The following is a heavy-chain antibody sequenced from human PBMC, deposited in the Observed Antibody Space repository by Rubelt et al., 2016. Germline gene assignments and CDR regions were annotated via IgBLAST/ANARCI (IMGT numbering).Heavy chain of an antibody. V-gene: IGHV3-7*02. CDR1: GITFSNYW. D-gene: IGHD1-26*01. J-gene: IGHJ1*01. CDR2: IKQDGSEK. Sequence: EVQVVESGGGLVQPGGSLRLSCAVSGITFSNYWMSWVRQAPGKGLEWVANIKQDGSEKFYVDSVKGRFTISRDSAKNSVYMQRNNLRAADAAIYYCANVAGDHWGQGTLVTVSS. CDR3: ANVAGDH.